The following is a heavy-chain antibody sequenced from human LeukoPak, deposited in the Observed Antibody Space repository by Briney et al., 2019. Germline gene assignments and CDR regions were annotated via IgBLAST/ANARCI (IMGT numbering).Heavy chain of an antibody. CDR1: GFTVSSNY. CDR2: IYSGGST. Sequence: GGSLRLSCAASGFTVSSNYMSWVRQAPGKGLEWVSVIYSGGSTYYADSVKGRFTISRDNSKNSLYLQMNSLRAEDTAVYYCARGLLGSSSLHFDYWGQGTLVTVSS. CDR3: ARGLLGSSSLHFDY. V-gene: IGHV3-66*01. J-gene: IGHJ4*02. D-gene: IGHD6-6*01.